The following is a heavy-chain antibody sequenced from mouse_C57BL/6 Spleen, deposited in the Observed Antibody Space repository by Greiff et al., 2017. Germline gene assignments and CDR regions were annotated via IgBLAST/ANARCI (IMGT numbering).Heavy chain of an antibody. CDR1: GYTFTSYW. Sequence: VQLQQSGAELVMPGASVKLSCKASGYTFTSYWMHWVKQRPGQGLEWIGEIDPSDSYTNYNQKFKGKSTLTVDQSSSTAYMQLSSLTSEDSAVYYCARAGYFDYWGQGTTLTVSS. CDR2: IDPSDSYT. V-gene: IGHV1-69*01. CDR3: ARAGYFDY. J-gene: IGHJ2*01.